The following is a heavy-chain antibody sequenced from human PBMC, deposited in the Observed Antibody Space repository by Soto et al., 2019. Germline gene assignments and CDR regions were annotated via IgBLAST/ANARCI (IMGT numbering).Heavy chain of an antibody. Sequence: QVQLVESGGGVVQPGMSLRLSCAAYGFTFSSYGMHWVRQAPGKGLEWVAGIWYDGSNKYYADSVKGRFTISRDNSKNTLYLQMNSLRAEDTAVYYCARVHYYDSSGYNDYWGQGTLVTVSS. CDR3: ARVHYYDSSGYNDY. J-gene: IGHJ4*02. CDR1: GFTFSSYG. V-gene: IGHV3-33*01. CDR2: IWYDGSNK. D-gene: IGHD3-22*01.